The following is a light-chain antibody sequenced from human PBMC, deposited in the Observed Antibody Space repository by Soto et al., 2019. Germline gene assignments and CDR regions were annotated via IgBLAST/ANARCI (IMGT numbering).Light chain of an antibody. CDR2: DAA. Sequence: DIPMTQSPYSLSAAVGDRVTIACRASQNINTYLNWYQQKPGKAPKLLIFDAASLQSGVPSRFSGGGYRTDFTLTITSLQPEDFATYYCQQTSSAPFTFGPGTKVDIK. J-gene: IGKJ3*01. CDR3: QQTSSAPFT. V-gene: IGKV1-39*01. CDR1: QNINTY.